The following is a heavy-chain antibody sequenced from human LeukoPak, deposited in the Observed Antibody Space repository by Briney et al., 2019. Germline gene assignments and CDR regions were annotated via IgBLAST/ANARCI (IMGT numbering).Heavy chain of an antibody. J-gene: IGHJ4*02. V-gene: IGHV1-69*04. Sequence: GASVKVSCKASGGTFSSYAISWVRQAPGQGLEWMGRIIPILSIANYAQKFQGRVTITADKSTSTAYMELSSLRSEDTAVYYCARDSSTRVSLYGSDYWGQGTLVTVSS. CDR3: ARDSSTRVSLYGSDY. D-gene: IGHD3-10*01. CDR2: IIPILSIA. CDR1: GGTFSSYA.